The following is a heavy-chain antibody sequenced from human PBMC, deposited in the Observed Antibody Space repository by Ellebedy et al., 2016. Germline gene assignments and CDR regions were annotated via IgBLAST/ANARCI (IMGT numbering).Heavy chain of an antibody. CDR2: IYPGDSDT. Sequence: ASVKVSCKGSGYSFTSYWIGWVRQMPGKGLEWMGIIYPGDSDTRYSPSFQGQVTISADKSISTAYLQWSSLKASDTAMYYCARADDYGDYGFDYWGQGALVTVSS. CDR3: ARADDYGDYGFDY. V-gene: IGHV5-51*01. D-gene: IGHD4-17*01. CDR1: GYSFTSYW. J-gene: IGHJ4*02.